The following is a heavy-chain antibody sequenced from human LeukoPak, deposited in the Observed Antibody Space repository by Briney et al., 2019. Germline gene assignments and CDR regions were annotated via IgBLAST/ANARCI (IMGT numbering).Heavy chain of an antibody. CDR3: AKDSSPYSSSWYDYYYYMDV. D-gene: IGHD6-13*01. J-gene: IGHJ6*03. CDR1: GFTFSSYG. CDR2: IRYDGSNK. Sequence: PGGSLRLSCAASGFTFSSYGMHWVRQAPGKGLEWVAFIRYDGSNKYYADSVKGRFTISRDNSKNTLYLQMNSLRAEDTAVYYCAKDSSPYSSSWYDYYYYMDVWGKGTTVTISS. V-gene: IGHV3-30*02.